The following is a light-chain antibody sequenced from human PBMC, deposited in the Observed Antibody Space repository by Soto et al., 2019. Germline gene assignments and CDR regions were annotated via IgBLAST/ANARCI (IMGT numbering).Light chain of an antibody. CDR3: QKYNSAPRT. V-gene: IGKV1-27*01. J-gene: IGKJ1*01. Sequence: DIHMTQSPSSLSASVGDRVTLTFRASQGISNYLAWYQQKPGKVPKLLIYAASTVQSGVPSRFSGSGSGTDFNLTISSLQPEDVATYYCQKYNSAPRTFGQGTKVEIK. CDR2: AAS. CDR1: QGISNY.